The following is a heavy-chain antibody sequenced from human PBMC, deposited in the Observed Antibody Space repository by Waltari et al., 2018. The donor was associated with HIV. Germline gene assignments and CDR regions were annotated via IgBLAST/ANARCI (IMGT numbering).Heavy chain of an antibody. J-gene: IGHJ3*02. CDR3: ARLFQETDAFDI. CDR2: IDYSGST. CDR1: GGSISSSSYY. V-gene: IGHV4-39*01. Sequence: QLQLQESGPGLVKPSETLSLTCTVSGGSISSSSYYWGWIRQPPGKGLEWIGSIDYSGSTYYNPSPNSLVTISVDTSKNQFSLKLSSVTAADTAVYYCARLFQETDAFDIWGQGTMVTVSS.